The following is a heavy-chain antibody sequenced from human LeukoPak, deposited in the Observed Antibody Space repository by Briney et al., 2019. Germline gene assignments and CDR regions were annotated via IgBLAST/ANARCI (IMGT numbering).Heavy chain of an antibody. CDR2: IYHSGST. D-gene: IGHD4-4*01. J-gene: IGHJ5*02. CDR3: ARGGSIPGWFDP. V-gene: IGHV4-30-2*01. Sequence: SQTLSLTCAVSGGSISSGGYSWSWIRQPPGKGLEWIGYIYHSGSTYYNPSFKSRVTISVDRSKNQFSLKLSSVTAADTAVYYCARGGSIPGWFDPWGQGTLVTVSS. CDR1: GGSISSGGYS.